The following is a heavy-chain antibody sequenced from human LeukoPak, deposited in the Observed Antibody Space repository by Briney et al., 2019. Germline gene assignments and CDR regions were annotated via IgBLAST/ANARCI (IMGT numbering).Heavy chain of an antibody. J-gene: IGHJ4*02. CDR1: GYTFTAYY. D-gene: IGHD1-1*01. CDR3: ARALYNWNDVGYDY. CDR2: INPNSGGT. V-gene: IGHV1-2*02. Sequence: ASVKVSCKASGYTFTAYYIHWVRQAPGQGLEWMQWINPNSGGTNYAQKFQGRVTMTRDTSISSSYMELSSLTSDDAAVYYCARALYNWNDVGYDYWGQGTLVTVSS.